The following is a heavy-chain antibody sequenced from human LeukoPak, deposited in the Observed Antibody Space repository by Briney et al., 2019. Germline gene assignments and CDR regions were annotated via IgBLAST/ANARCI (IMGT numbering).Heavy chain of an antibody. J-gene: IGHJ4*02. CDR2: ISWSSGRT. D-gene: IGHD5-12*01. Sequence: QAGGSLRLPCAASGFTFNDYAMHWVRQAPGKGLEWVSGISWSSGRTGYADSVKGRFTISRDNAKNSLYLQMNSLRTEDTAFYYCAKDADIVAMSIDYWGKGTLVTVSS. V-gene: IGHV3-9*01. CDR1: GFTFNDYA. CDR3: AKDADIVAMSIDY.